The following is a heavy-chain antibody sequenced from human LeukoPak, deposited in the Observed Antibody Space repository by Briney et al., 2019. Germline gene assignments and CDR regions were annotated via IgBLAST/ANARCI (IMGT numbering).Heavy chain of an antibody. V-gene: IGHV1-24*01. D-gene: IGHD3-22*01. CDR1: GYTLTELS. Sequence: ASVKVSCKVSGYTLTELSMHWVRQAPGKGLEWMGGFDPEDGETIYAQKFQGRVTMTIDTSTRTAYMELRSLRSDDTAVYYCARAYYYDGSGYYIPTEFDYWGQGTLVTVSS. CDR3: ARAYYYDGSGYYIPTEFDY. J-gene: IGHJ4*02. CDR2: FDPEDGET.